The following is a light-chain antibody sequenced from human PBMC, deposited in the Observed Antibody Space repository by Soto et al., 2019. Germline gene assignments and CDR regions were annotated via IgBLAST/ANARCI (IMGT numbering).Light chain of an antibody. J-gene: IGKJ1*01. V-gene: IGKV3-20*01. CDR3: QQRASSVWT. CDR2: GAS. Sequence: EIVVTQSPGTLSLSPGERATLSCRASQSASSNYLAWYQQKPGQAPRLLIYGASNRATGIPDRFSGSGSGTDFTLTISRLELEDFAVYYCQQRASSVWTFGQGTRVEIK. CDR1: QSASSNY.